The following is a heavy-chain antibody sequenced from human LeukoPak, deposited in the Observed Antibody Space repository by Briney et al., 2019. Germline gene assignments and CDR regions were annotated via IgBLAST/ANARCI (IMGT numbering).Heavy chain of an antibody. CDR2: ISNKGGTT. D-gene: IGHD6-13*01. V-gene: IGHV3-23*01. CDR3: AKRVHSSSWYAAFDY. Sequence: GGSLRLSCAASGFSFTDYVMTWVRQAPGKGLAWVSGISNKGGTTYYADSVKGRFTISRDNSKSTLYLQMNSLRAEDTAVYYCAKRVHSSSWYAAFDYWGQGTLVTVSS. CDR1: GFSFTDYV. J-gene: IGHJ4*02.